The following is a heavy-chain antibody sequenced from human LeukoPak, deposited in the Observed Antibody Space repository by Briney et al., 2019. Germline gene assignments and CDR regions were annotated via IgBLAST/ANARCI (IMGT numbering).Heavy chain of an antibody. D-gene: IGHD1-1*01. J-gene: IGHJ4*02. CDR1: GFTFSNYG. CDR3: ARNVNHWNHVDC. CDR2: IYNDGSQE. Sequence: GGSLRLSCAASGFTFSNYGMHWVRQAPGKGLEWVTFIYNDGSQEYYADSVKGRFSISRDNSKNTLYLQMNSLRDEDTAIYYCARNVNHWNHVDCWGQGTLVTVSS. V-gene: IGHV3-33*01.